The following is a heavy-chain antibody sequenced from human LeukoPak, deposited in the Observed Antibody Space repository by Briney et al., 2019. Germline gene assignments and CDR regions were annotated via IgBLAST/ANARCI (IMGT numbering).Heavy chain of an antibody. CDR3: ARTGGDSSGPWCFDY. J-gene: IGHJ4*02. Sequence: SETLSLTCTVSGGSISSYYWSWIRQPPGKGLEWIGYIYYSGSTNYNPSLKSRVTISVDTSKNQFSLKLSSVTAADTAAYYCARTGGDSSGPWCFDYWGQGTLVTVSS. D-gene: IGHD6-19*01. CDR2: IYYSGST. CDR1: GGSISSYY. V-gene: IGHV4-59*01.